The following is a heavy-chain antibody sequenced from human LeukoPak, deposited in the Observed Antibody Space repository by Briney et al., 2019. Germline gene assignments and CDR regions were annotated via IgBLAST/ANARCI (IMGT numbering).Heavy chain of an antibody. CDR3: AKVGHPLLWSFDY. CDR2: ISGSGGST. Sequence: GGSLRLSCAASGFTFSSYAMSWVRQAPGKGLEWVSAISGSGGSTYYADSVKGRFTISRDNSKNTLYLEMNSLRAEDTAVYYCAKVGHPLLWSFDYWGQGTLVTVSS. V-gene: IGHV3-23*01. J-gene: IGHJ4*02. CDR1: GFTFSSYA. D-gene: IGHD3-10*01.